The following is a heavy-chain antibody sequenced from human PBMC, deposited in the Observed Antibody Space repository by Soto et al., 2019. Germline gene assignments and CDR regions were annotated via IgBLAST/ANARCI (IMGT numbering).Heavy chain of an antibody. J-gene: IGHJ3*02. CDR2: ILVAGSQ. CDR3: AKATATGGGAFEI. Sequence: GGSLRLSCAVSGFICSSYDMSWVRQAPGKGLAWVSTILVAGSQHYEDSVQGRFTISRDTSKNTVFLYMNSLTAGDTAVYYCAKATATGGGAFEIYGQGTMVTV. V-gene: IGHV3-23*01. CDR1: GFICSSYD. D-gene: IGHD1-1*01.